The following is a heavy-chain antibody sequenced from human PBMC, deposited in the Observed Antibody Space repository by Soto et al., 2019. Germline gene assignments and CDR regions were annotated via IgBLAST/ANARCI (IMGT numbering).Heavy chain of an antibody. J-gene: IGHJ5*02. Sequence: QVQLVQSGAEVKKPGASVMLSCKASGYTFTSYAMHWVRQAPGQRLEWMGWINTGNGNTKYSQDFQGRITILRDTSTSTAYMELSSLRSADTAVYYCARMETGRVVTRQNWFDPWGQGTLVTVSS. CDR3: ARMETGRVVTRQNWFDP. D-gene: IGHD2-21*02. V-gene: IGHV1-3*04. CDR1: GYTFTSYA. CDR2: INTGNGNT.